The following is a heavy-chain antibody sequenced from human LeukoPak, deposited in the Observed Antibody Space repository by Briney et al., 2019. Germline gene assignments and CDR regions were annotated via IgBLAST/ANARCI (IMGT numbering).Heavy chain of an antibody. D-gene: IGHD6-19*01. Sequence: PGRSLRLSCAASGFTLAVYAMDWARQAPGKGRGWLSGISWSSGSIGYADSVKGLFTISRDNAKNSLYLQMNSLRAEDTALYYCAKDMPYSSGWATFDYWGQGTLVTVSS. CDR2: ISWSSGSI. CDR1: GFTLAVYA. CDR3: AKDMPYSSGWATFDY. J-gene: IGHJ4*02. V-gene: IGHV3-9*01.